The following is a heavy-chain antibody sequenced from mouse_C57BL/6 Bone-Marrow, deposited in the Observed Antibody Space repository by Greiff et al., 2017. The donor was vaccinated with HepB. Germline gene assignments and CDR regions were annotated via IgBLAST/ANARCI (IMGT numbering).Heavy chain of an antibody. V-gene: IGHV5-12*01. CDR1: GFTFSDYY. Sequence: EVQVVESGGGLVQPGGSLKLSCAASGFTFSDYYMYWVRQTPEKRLEWVAYISNGGGSTYYPDTVKGRFTISRDNAKNTLYLQMSRLKSEDTAMYYCARHHDGYLFAYWGQGTLVTVSA. CDR2: ISNGGGST. CDR3: ARHHDGYLFAY. J-gene: IGHJ3*01. D-gene: IGHD2-3*01.